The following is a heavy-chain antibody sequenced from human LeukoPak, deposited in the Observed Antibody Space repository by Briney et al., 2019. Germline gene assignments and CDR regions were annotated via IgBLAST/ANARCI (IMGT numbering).Heavy chain of an antibody. CDR1: LGFNRRTTYH. Sequence: SETLSLTRTVSLGFNRRTTYHWLWIRQPPGKGLEWIGSVYYRGTTYYNPSLKSRVTISVVTSKSQFSLRLNSATAADTSVYYCARLWSGLRPPDYWGQGTLVTVSS. V-gene: IGHV4-39*01. CDR2: VYYRGTT. J-gene: IGHJ4*02. D-gene: IGHD3-3*01. CDR3: ARLWSGLRPPDY.